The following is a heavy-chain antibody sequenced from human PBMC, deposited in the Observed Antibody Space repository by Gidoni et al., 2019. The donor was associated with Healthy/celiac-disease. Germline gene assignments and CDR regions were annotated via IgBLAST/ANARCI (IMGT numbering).Heavy chain of an antibody. D-gene: IGHD5-18*01. J-gene: IGHJ4*02. CDR1: GCSFTSYW. V-gene: IGHV5-10-1*03. CDR2: IDPSDSYT. CDR3: ASRGDSYGPQEGSNFDY. Sequence: EVQLVQYGAEVKKPGESLRISCKGSGCSFTSYWISWVLQMPGKGLEWMGRIDPSDSYTNYSPSFQGHVTISADKSISTAYLQWSSLKASDTAMYYCASRGDSYGPQEGSNFDYWGQGTLVTVSS.